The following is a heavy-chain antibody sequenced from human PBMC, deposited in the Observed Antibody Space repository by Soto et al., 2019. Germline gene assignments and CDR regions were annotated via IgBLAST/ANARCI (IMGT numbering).Heavy chain of an antibody. CDR3: AHRLLAKQNWFDP. D-gene: IGHD2-21*01. Sequence: SGPTQMLPTRPRTLTCTFSGFSLSTSGVGVGWIRQPPGKALAWLALIYWDDDKRYNPALKSRHTNTKDTAKHQVVLTMTDMDAVDKATYSCAHRLLAKQNWFDPWGQGTLVTVSS. V-gene: IGHV2-5*02. CDR1: GFSLSTSGVG. CDR2: IYWDDDK. J-gene: IGHJ5*02.